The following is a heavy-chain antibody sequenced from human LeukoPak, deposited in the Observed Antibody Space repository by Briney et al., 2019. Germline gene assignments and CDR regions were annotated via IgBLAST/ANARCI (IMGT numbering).Heavy chain of an antibody. CDR1: RFTFSSYG. D-gene: IGHD6-19*01. CDR2: ISYDGSNK. Sequence: GGSLRLSCAASRFTFSSYGMLWVRQAPGKGLEWVAVISYDGSNKYYADSVKGRFTISRDNSKNTLYLQMNSLRAEDTAVYYCAKNPQQWLLTYYFDYWGQGTLVTVSS. V-gene: IGHV3-30*18. CDR3: AKNPQQWLLTYYFDY. J-gene: IGHJ4*02.